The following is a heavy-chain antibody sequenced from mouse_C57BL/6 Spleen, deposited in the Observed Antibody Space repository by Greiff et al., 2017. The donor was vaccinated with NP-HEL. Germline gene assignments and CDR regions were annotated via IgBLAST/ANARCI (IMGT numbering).Heavy chain of an antibody. D-gene: IGHD2-4*01. CDR3: ALPDDDAVRSGYYFDY. CDR1: GYTFTSYW. V-gene: IGHV1-7*01. J-gene: IGHJ2*01. CDR2: INPSSGYN. Sequence: VQLQQSGAELAKPGASVKLSCKASGYTFTSYWMHWVKQRPGPGLDWIGYINPSSGYNKYNQKFKDKATLTAEKSSSTAYMQLSSLTYEDSAVYYWALPDDDAVRSGYYFDYWGQGTTLTVAA.